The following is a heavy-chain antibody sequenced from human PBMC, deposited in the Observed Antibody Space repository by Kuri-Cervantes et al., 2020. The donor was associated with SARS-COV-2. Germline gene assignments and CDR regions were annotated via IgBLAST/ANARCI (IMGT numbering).Heavy chain of an antibody. V-gene: IGHV3-30-3*01. D-gene: IGHD3-3*01. CDR2: ISYDGSNK. CDR1: GFTFSSYA. Sequence: GGSLRLSCAASGFTFSSYAMHWVRQAPGKGLEWVAVISYDGSNKYYADSVKGRFTISRDNSKNTLYLQMNSLRAVDTAVYYCARAGERYYDFWSGHLPNDAVDVWGRGTMVTVSS. J-gene: IGHJ3*01. CDR3: ARAGERYYDFWSGHLPNDAVDV.